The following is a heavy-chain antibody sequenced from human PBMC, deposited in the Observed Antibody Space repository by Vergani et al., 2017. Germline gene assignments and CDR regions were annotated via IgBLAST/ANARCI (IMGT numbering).Heavy chain of an antibody. Sequence: VQLVESGGGVVQPGGSLRLSCAASGFTFSSYAMSWVRQAPGKGLEWVSAISGSGGSTYYADSVKGRFTISRDNSKNTLYLQMNSLRAEDTAVYYCAKEVVVAATSHYYYYYGMDVWGQGTTVTVSS. CDR3: AKEVVVAATSHYYYYYGMDV. D-gene: IGHD2-15*01. J-gene: IGHJ6*02. V-gene: IGHV3-23*04. CDR2: ISGSGGST. CDR1: GFTFSSYA.